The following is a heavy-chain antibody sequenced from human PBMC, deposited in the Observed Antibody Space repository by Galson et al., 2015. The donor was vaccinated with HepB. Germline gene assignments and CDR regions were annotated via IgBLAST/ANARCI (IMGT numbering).Heavy chain of an antibody. D-gene: IGHD4/OR15-4a*01. CDR1: GFRFSNSA. Sequence: SLRLSCAVSGFRFSNSAMTWVRQAPGKGLEWISGIGISGRNTYYADSVKGRFTISRDNSKNTVFLQMNSLRAEDTAVYYCAKEEVPNDYWGQGTLVTVSS. J-gene: IGHJ4*02. CDR3: AKEEVPNDY. V-gene: IGHV3-23*01. CDR2: IGISGRNT.